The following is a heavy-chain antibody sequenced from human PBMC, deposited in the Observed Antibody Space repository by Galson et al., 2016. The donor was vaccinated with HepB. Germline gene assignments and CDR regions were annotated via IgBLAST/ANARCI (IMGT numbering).Heavy chain of an antibody. J-gene: IGHJ6*02. V-gene: IGHV1-69*10. CDR3: ARVGFGESLGYYYYGMDV. D-gene: IGHD3-10*01. CDR1: GGTFSSYA. CDR2: IIPFLGTI. Sequence: SVKVSCKASGGTFSSYAISWVRQAPGQGLEWMGGIIPFLGTINYAQKLLGRVTITADKSTSTAYMKLSSLRSEDTAVYYCARVGFGESLGYYYYGMDVWGQGTTVTVSS.